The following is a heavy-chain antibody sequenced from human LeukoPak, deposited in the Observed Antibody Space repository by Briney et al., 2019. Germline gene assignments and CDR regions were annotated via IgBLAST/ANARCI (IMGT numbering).Heavy chain of an antibody. D-gene: IGHD6-13*01. CDR2: IWYDGSNK. CDR3: AKDSSSWFFDY. V-gene: IGHV3-33*06. CDR1: GFTFSSYG. J-gene: IGHJ4*02. Sequence: LAGGSLRLSCAASGFTFSSYGMHWVRQAPGKGLEWAAVIWYDGSNKYYADSVKGRFTISRDNSKNTLYLQMNSLRAEDTAVYYCAKDSSSWFFDYWGQGTMVTVSS.